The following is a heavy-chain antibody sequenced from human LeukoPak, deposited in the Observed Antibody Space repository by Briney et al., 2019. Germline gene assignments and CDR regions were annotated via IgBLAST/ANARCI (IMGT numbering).Heavy chain of an antibody. CDR1: GFTFSSYS. CDR2: ISSSSSYI. V-gene: IGHV3-21*04. Sequence: PGGSLRLSCAASGFTFSSYSMNWVRQAPGKGLEWVSSISSSSSYIYYADSVKGRFTISRDNSKNTLYLQMDSLRGEDTAIYYCAKVPYSDYGSGRPPFMDVWGQGTTVAVSS. CDR3: AKVPYSDYGSGRPPFMDV. D-gene: IGHD3-10*01. J-gene: IGHJ6*02.